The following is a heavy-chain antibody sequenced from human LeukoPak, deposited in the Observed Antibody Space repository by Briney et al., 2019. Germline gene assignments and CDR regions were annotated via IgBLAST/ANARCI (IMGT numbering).Heavy chain of an antibody. CDR3: ARGGMTTVTEGGHCFDY. Sequence: SETLSLTCTVSGGSISSYYWSWIRQPPGKGLEWIGYVYYSGSTNYNPSLKSRVTISVDTSKNQFSLKLSSVTAADTAVYYCARGGMTTVTEGGHCFDYWGQGTLVTVSS. CDR2: VYYSGST. V-gene: IGHV4-59*12. J-gene: IGHJ4*02. CDR1: GGSISSYY. D-gene: IGHD4-17*01.